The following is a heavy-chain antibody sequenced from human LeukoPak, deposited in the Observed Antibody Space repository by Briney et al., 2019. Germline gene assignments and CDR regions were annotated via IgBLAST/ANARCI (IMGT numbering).Heavy chain of an antibody. V-gene: IGHV4-39*07. D-gene: IGHD6-13*01. J-gene: IGHJ5*02. CDR1: GGSISSSSYY. CDR3: ARDRVPAPIAAPRLVWFDP. CDR2: IYYSGST. Sequence: SETLSLTCTVSGGSISSSSYYWGWIRQPPGKGREWIVSIYYSGSTYYNPSLKSRVTISVDTSKNQFSLKLSSVTAADTAVYYCARDRVPAPIAAPRLVWFDPWGQGTLVTVSS.